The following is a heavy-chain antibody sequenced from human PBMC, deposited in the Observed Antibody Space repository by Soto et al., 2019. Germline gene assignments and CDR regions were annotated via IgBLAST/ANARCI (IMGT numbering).Heavy chain of an antibody. CDR2: IDDGNGNT. CDR1: GYTFTTYS. V-gene: IGHV1-3*01. Sequence: QVQLVQSGAEVKKPGASVKVSCKTSGYTFTTYSIHWVRQAPGQRLEWLGWIDDGNGNTQYSQKVQGRVTITRDTSASTAFMDLSSLRSEDTAVYYCPRSLSTSGGWFDPWGQGTLVTVSS. D-gene: IGHD2-2*01. J-gene: IGHJ5*02. CDR3: PRSLSTSGGWFDP.